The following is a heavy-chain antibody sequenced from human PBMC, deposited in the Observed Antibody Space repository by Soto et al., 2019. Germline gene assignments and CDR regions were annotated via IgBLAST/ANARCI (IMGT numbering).Heavy chain of an antibody. D-gene: IGHD2-2*01. CDR1: GGTFSSYT. Sequence: GASVKLSCKASGGTFSSYTIGWVRQAPGQGLEWMGRIIPILGIANYAQKFQGRVTITADKSTSTAYMELSSLRSEDTAVYYCAREKGYCSSTSCYGMGGNWFDPWGQGTLVTVSS. V-gene: IGHV1-69*04. CDR3: AREKGYCSSTSCYGMGGNWFDP. J-gene: IGHJ5*02. CDR2: IIPILGIA.